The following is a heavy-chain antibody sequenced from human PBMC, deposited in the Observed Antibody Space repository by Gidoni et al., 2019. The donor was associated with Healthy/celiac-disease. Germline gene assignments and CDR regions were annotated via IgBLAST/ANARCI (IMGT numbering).Heavy chain of an antibody. V-gene: IGHV4-34*01. CDR1: GGSFSGYY. J-gene: IGHJ4*02. D-gene: IGHD6-13*01. CDR3: ARGESPGMSSWYGGLSEQYYFDY. CDR2: INHSGST. Sequence: QVQLQQWGAGLLKPSETLSLTCAVYGGSFSGYYWSWIRQPPGKGLEWIGEINHSGSTNYNPSLKSRVTISVDTSKNQFSLKLSSVTAADTAVYYCARGESPGMSSWYGGLSEQYYFDYWGQGTLVTVSS.